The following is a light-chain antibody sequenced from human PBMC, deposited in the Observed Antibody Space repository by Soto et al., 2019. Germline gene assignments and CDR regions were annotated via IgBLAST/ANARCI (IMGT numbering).Light chain of an antibody. Sequence: DIQMTQSPSTVSASVRDRVTITCRASQSISNWLAWYQQKPGEAPKLLIYKASTLDSGVPSRFSGSGSGTEFTLTISSLQPDDFATYDCQQYDSYSYTFGQGTKLEIK. CDR3: QQYDSYSYT. CDR1: QSISNW. CDR2: KAS. V-gene: IGKV1-5*03. J-gene: IGKJ2*01.